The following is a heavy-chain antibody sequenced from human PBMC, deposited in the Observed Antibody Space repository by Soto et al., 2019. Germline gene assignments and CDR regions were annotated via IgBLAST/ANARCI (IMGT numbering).Heavy chain of an antibody. Sequence: QVQLVQSGAEVKKPGSSVKVSCKASGGTFSNYAISWVRQAPGQGLEWMGGIVPIFGTTYYAQKFQGRVAIIADDSTTTAYLELSSLRSEETAMYYCARVEAVADIYNYHGLDVWGQGTAVSVSS. J-gene: IGHJ6*02. CDR1: GGTFSNYA. CDR2: IVPIFGTT. CDR3: ARVEAVADIYNYHGLDV. D-gene: IGHD6-19*01. V-gene: IGHV1-69*12.